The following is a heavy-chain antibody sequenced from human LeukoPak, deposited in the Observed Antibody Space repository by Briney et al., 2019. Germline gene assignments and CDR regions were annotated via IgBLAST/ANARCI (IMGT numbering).Heavy chain of an antibody. J-gene: IGHJ4*02. CDR1: GGTFSSYA. CDR3: ARVHPLSTMIVDY. V-gene: IGHV1-69*05. CDR2: IIPIFGTT. Sequence: SVKVSCKASGGTFSSYAISWVRQAPGQGLEWMGGIIPIFGTTNYAQKFQGRVTITTDESTSTAYMELRSLRSDDTAVYYCARVHPLSTMIVDYWGQGTLVTVSS. D-gene: IGHD3-22*01.